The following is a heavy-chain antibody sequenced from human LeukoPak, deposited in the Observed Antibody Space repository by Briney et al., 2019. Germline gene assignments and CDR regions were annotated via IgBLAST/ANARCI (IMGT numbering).Heavy chain of an antibody. D-gene: IGHD6-6*01. CDR2: IYHSGST. CDR1: GGSISTYY. Sequence: SETLSLTCTVSGGSISTYYWNWIRQPPGKGLEWIGYIYHSGSTNYNPSLQSRVTISVDTSKNQFSQNLNSVTAADTAVYYCARGGAARLHFQNWGQGTLVTVSS. V-gene: IGHV4-59*01. CDR3: ARGGAARLHFQN. J-gene: IGHJ1*01.